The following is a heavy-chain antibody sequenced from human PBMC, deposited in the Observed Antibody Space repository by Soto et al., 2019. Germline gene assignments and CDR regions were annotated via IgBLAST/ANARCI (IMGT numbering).Heavy chain of an antibody. J-gene: IGHJ3*02. CDR1: GGSISSGGYY. Sequence: SETLSLTCTVSGGSISSGGYYWGWMRQPPGKGLEWIASFFIGGNTYYNPSLKSRVTISVDTSKNQFSLKLSSVTAADTAVYYCARFYMVRGVMGAFDIWGQGTMVTVSS. CDR3: ARFYMVRGVMGAFDI. CDR2: FFIGGNT. V-gene: IGHV4-39*07. D-gene: IGHD3-10*01.